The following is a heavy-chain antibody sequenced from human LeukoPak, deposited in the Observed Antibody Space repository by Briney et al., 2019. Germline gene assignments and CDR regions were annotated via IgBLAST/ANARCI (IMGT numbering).Heavy chain of an antibody. J-gene: IGHJ6*02. CDR2: IYYSGST. Sequence: SETLSLTCTVSGGSISSGGYYWSWIRQHPGKGLEWIGYIYYSGSTYYNPSLKSRVTISVDTSKNQFSLKLSSVTAADTAVYYCARDCAGTIFGVVIALGDYYYYGMDVWGQGTTVTVSS. CDR1: GGSISSGGYY. CDR3: ARDCAGTIFGVVIALGDYYYYGMDV. V-gene: IGHV4-31*03. D-gene: IGHD3-3*01.